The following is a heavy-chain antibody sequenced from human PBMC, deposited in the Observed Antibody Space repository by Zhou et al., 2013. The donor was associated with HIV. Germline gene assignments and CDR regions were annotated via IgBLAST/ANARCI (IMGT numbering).Heavy chain of an antibody. CDR1: GGTFSSYA. J-gene: IGHJ4*02. V-gene: IGHV1-69*05. CDR2: IIPIFGTA. Sequence: QVQLVQSGAEVKKPGSSVKVSCKASGGTFSSYAISWVRQAPGQGLEWMGGIIPIFGTANYAQKFQGRVTITTDESTSTAYMELSSLRSEDTAVYYCATEKNYYDSSGYEGHYFDYWGQGTLVTVSS. CDR3: ATEKNYYDSSGYEGHYFDY. D-gene: IGHD3-22*01.